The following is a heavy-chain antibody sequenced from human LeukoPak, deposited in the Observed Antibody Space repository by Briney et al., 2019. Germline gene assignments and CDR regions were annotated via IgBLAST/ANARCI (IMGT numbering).Heavy chain of an antibody. CDR1: GGSISGYY. CDR3: AGSPGYSSSWYYWFDP. J-gene: IGHJ5*02. CDR2: IFYSGST. V-gene: IGHV4-59*01. D-gene: IGHD6-13*01. Sequence: SETLSLTCTVSGGSISGYYWSWIRQPPGKGLEWIGYIFYSGSTNYNPSLKSRVTISVDTSKNQFSLKLSSVTAADTAVYYCAGSPGYSSSWYYWFDPWGQGTLSPSPQ.